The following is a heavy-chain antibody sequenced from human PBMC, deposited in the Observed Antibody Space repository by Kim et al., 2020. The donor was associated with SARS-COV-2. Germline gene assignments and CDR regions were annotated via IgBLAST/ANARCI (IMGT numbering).Heavy chain of an antibody. CDR3: ARHLYASGTFYNLDY. Sequence: SETLSLTCTVSGGSINDYYWSWIRQPPGKGLEWIAYIYYNGDTDYNPSLKSRVTMSVDTSKNQFSLKLISVTAADTAIYYCARHLYASGTFYNLDYWGQGSLVTVSS. D-gene: IGHD3-10*01. CDR2: IYYNGDT. J-gene: IGHJ4*02. CDR1: GGSINDYY. V-gene: IGHV4-59*08.